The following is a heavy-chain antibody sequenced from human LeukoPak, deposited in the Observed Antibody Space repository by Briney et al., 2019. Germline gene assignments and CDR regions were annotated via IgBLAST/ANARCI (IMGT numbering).Heavy chain of an antibody. J-gene: IGHJ3*02. Sequence: GGPLRLSGAASGLTFSSYSMNWVRQAPGKGLEWVSSISSSSSYIYYADSVKGRFTISRDNAKNSLYLQMNSLRAEDTAVYYCAREPGGNYYDSSGTSGAFDIWGQGTMVTVSS. CDR1: GLTFSSYS. CDR2: ISSSSSYI. CDR3: AREPGGNYYDSSGTSGAFDI. D-gene: IGHD3-22*01. V-gene: IGHV3-21*01.